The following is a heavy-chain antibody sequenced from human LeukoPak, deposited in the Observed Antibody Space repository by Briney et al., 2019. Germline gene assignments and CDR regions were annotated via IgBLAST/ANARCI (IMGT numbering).Heavy chain of an antibody. D-gene: IGHD2-15*01. V-gene: IGHV1-2*02. CDR2: INPNSGGT. CDR3: ASGVVILTALLGFDT. Sequence: ASVKVSCKASGYTFTDYYMHWVRQAPGQGLEWMGWINPNSGGTNYAQKFQGRVTMTMDTSISTAYMELTRLRSDDTAVYYCASGVVILTALLGFDTWGQGTMVTVSS. CDR1: GYTFTDYY. J-gene: IGHJ3*02.